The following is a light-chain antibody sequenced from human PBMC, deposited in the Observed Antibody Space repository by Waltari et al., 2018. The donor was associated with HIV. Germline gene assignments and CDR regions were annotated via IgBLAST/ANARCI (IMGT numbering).Light chain of an antibody. CDR1: SSDVGGYNY. J-gene: IGLJ2*01. CDR3: SSYTSSSTLV. CDR2: EVS. Sequence: QSALTQPASVSGSPGQSITISCTGTSSDVGGYNYVSWYQQHPGNAPKLMIYEVSNRPSGFSNRFSGSKSGNTASPTISGLQAEDEADYYCSSYTSSSTLVFGGGTKLTVL. V-gene: IGLV2-14*01.